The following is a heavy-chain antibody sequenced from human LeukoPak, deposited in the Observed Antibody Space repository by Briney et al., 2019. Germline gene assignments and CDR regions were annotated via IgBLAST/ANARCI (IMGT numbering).Heavy chain of an antibody. CDR3: AKSRGVNNFPFDY. CDR1: GFTFNSYG. D-gene: IGHD3-10*01. CDR2: ISHDGSNK. Sequence: TGGSLRLSCAASGFTFNSYGMHWVRQAPGKGLEWVAVISHDGSNKYYTDSVKGRFTISRDNAKNSLYLQMNSLRAEDTALYYCAKSRGVNNFPFDYWGQGTLVTVSS. J-gene: IGHJ4*02. V-gene: IGHV3-30*18.